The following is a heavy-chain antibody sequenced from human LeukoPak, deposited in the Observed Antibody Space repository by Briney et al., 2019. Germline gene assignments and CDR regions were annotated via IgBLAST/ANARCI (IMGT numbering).Heavy chain of an antibody. CDR1: GFKFDDYG. V-gene: IGHV3-20*04. CDR3: AELGITMIGGV. Sequence: GGSLRLSCTASGFKFDDYGMTWVRQAPGKGLEWVSDVNWNGDSRGYAHSVRGRFTISRDNAKNSLYLQMTSLRAEDTAVYYCAELGITMIGGVWGKGTTVTISS. D-gene: IGHD3-10*02. CDR2: VNWNGDSR. J-gene: IGHJ6*04.